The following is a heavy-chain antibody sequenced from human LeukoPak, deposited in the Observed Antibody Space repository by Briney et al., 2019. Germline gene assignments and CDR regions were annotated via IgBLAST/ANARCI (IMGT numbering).Heavy chain of an antibody. D-gene: IGHD1-14*01. CDR1: GFTFGGYG. V-gene: IGHV3-33*01. CDR2: SAYDGSRA. CDR3: TRYNNDHFDY. Sequence: GGSLRLSCAGSGFTFGGYGMHWFRQTPGKGLEWVAVSAYDGSRAFYADSVKGRFTISRDNSKNTMSVQMDDLRAEDTAVYYCTRYNNDHFDYWGQGTLVTVSS. J-gene: IGHJ4*02.